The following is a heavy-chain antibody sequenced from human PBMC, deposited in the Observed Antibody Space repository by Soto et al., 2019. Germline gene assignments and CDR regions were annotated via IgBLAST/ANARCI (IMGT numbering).Heavy chain of an antibody. CDR3: ARGISNGYNILTGYYMDY. CDR1: GGSVTSGSYY. J-gene: IGHJ4*02. CDR2: IYYSGST. D-gene: IGHD3-9*01. V-gene: IGHV4-61*01. Sequence: SETLSLTCTVSGGSVTSGSYYWSWIRQPPGKGLEWIGYIYYSGSTNYNPSLKSRVTISSDTSKNQFSLKAKSVTAADTAVYHFARGISNGYNILTGYYMDYWGPGALVTVSS.